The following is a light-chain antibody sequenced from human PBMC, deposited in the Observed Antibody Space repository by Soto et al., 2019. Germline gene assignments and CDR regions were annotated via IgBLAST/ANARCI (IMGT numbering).Light chain of an antibody. CDR1: ERVGSN. J-gene: IGKJ1*01. CDR3: QQYKDWPRGK. CDR2: GTS. Sequence: EMVMTQSPVTLSVSPGETATLSCRASERVGSNLAWYQQKPGQAPRLLIYGTSTRATGIPARFSGSVSATEFTLTIRSLQSEDFAVYCCQQYKDWPRGKFGQGTNGDSK. V-gene: IGKV3-15*01.